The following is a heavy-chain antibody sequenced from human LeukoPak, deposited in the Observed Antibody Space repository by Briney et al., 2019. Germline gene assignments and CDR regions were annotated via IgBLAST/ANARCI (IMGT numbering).Heavy chain of an antibody. CDR1: AGSFSGYY. CDR2: INHSGST. V-gene: IGHV4-34*01. J-gene: IGHJ6*03. Sequence: SQTLSLTCAVYAGSFSGYYWSWIRQPPGKGLEWNGEINHSGSTNYNPSLKSRVTISVDTSKNQFSLKLSSVTAADPAVYYCARGRGGAARYYYYYMDVWGKGATVTVSS. D-gene: IGHD6-6*01. CDR3: ARGRGGAARYYYYYMDV.